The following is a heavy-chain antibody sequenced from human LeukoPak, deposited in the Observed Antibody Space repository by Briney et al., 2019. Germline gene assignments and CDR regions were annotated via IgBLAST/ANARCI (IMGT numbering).Heavy chain of an antibody. Sequence: GGSLRLSCAASGFTFSSYAMHWVRQAPGKGLEWVAVISYDGSNKYYADSVKGRFTISRDNSKNTLYLQMNSLGAEDTAVYYCAREFFPSGYSYGSVYWGQGTLVTVSS. D-gene: IGHD5-18*01. CDR2: ISYDGSNK. CDR1: GFTFSSYA. J-gene: IGHJ4*02. V-gene: IGHV3-30-3*01. CDR3: AREFFPSGYSYGSVY.